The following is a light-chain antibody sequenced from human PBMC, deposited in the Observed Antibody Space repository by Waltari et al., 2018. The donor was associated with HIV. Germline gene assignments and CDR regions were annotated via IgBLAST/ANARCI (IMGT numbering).Light chain of an antibody. CDR2: MAS. CDR1: QSISSW. CDR3: QQYYTYLHT. J-gene: IGKJ2*01. Sequence: DIQMTQSPSSLSASVGDRVPITCRASQSISSWLAWYQQKPGKAPKILIYMASTLESGVPSRVSGSGSGTEFTLTISSLQPDDVATYYCQQYYTYLHTFGQGTKLEIK. V-gene: IGKV1-5*03.